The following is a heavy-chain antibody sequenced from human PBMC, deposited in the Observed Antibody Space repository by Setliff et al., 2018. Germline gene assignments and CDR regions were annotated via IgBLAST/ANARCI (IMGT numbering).Heavy chain of an antibody. CDR3: ARDLGHGGDSDY. D-gene: IGHD2-21*02. Sequence: LRLSCAASGFTFSGYYMQWVRQAPGKGLEWVGNIGHTGSINYNPSLKSRLTISRDTSKNQVSLKLNPVTATDTAVYYCARDLGHGGDSDYWGRGILVTVSS. J-gene: IGHJ4*02. CDR1: GFTFSGYY. V-gene: IGHV4-34*01. CDR2: IGHTGSI.